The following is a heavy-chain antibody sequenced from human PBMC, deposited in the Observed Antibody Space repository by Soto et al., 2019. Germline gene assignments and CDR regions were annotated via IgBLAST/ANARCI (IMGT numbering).Heavy chain of an antibody. CDR3: ARAPPEFHSAFDS. J-gene: IGHJ4*02. Sequence: SQTLSLTCAISGDSVSSNTAAWNWIRQSPSRGLEWLGRTYYRSKWLTDYALSVKSRITVSPDTSRNQFSLQLTSVTPEDTGVYYCARAPPEFHSAFDSWGQGALVTVSS. CDR2: TYYRSKWLT. CDR1: GDSVSSNTAA. V-gene: IGHV6-1*01. D-gene: IGHD3-10*01.